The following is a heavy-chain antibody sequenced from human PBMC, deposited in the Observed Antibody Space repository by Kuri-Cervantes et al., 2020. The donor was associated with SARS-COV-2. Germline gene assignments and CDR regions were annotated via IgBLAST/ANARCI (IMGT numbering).Heavy chain of an antibody. J-gene: IGHJ4*02. CDR1: GYTFTSYG. Sequence: ASVKVSCKASGYTFTSYGISWVRQAPGQGLEWMGWIMPNSGGTNYAQKFQGRVTMTRDTSISTAYMELRSLRSDDTAVYYCARDVGPSQTWFDYWGQGTLVTVSS. CDR2: IMPNSGGT. CDR3: ARDVGPSQTWFDY. V-gene: IGHV1-2*02.